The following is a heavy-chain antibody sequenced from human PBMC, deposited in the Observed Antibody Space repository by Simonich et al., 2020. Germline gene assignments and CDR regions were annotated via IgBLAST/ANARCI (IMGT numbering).Heavy chain of an antibody. J-gene: IGHJ3*02. V-gene: IGHV3-21*01. CDR2: ISSSSSYI. CDR3: ARDTSDWGAFDI. Sequence: EVQLVESGGGLVKPGGSLRLSCAASGFTFSSYSMNWVRQAPGKGLEWVYSISSSSSYIYYADSVKGRFTISRDNAKNSLYLQMNSLRAEDTAVYYCARDTSDWGAFDIWGQGTMVTVSS. CDR1: GFTFSSYS. D-gene: IGHD2-21*02.